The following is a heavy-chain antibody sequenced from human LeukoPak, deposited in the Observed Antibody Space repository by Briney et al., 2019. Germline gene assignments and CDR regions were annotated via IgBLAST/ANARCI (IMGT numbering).Heavy chain of an antibody. CDR3: ARLGVGYYFDY. J-gene: IGHJ4*02. CDR1: GASISRYY. D-gene: IGHD3-10*01. CDR2: FFYSGGT. V-gene: IGHV4-59*08. Sequence: PSETLSLTCTISGASISRYYWSWIRQSPGKGLDWIGNFFYSGGTNYNPSLKSRVTISLDTSKSQFSLNLSSVTAADTAVYYCARLGVGYYFDYWGQGTLVTVSS.